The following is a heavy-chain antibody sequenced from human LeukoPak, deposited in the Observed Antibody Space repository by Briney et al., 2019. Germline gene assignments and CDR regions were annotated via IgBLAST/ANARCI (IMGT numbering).Heavy chain of an antibody. V-gene: IGHV3-7*01. D-gene: IGHD6-25*01. CDR1: GFTFIGHW. CDR3: TRDRSRAEDD. Sequence: GGSLRLSCAASGFTFIGHWMSWVRQAPGKGLEWVANINQGGSDKYYVDSVKGRFTISRDNANNLLYLQMNSLRGEDTAVYYCTRDRSRAEDDWGQGTLVTVSS. J-gene: IGHJ4*02. CDR2: INQGGSDK.